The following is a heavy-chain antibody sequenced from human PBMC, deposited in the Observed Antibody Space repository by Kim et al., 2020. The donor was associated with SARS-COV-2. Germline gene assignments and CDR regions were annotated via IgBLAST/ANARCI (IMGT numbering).Heavy chain of an antibody. D-gene: IGHD6-6*01. Sequence: SETLSLTCTVSGGSISSSSYYWGWIRQPPGKGLEWIGSIYYSGSTYYNPSLKSRVTISVDTSKNQFSLKLSSVTAADTAVYYCARQGLAKPFDYWGQGTLVTVSS. J-gene: IGHJ4*02. CDR1: GGSISSSSYY. V-gene: IGHV4-39*01. CDR2: IYYSGST. CDR3: ARQGLAKPFDY.